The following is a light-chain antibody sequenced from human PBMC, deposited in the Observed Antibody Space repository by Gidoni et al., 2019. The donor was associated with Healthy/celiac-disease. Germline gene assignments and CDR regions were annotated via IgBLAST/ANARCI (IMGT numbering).Light chain of an antibody. CDR2: DAS. Sequence: EIVLTQSPATLSLSPGERAPLSCSASQSVSSYLAWYQPKPGQAPRLLIYDASNRATGIPARFSGSGSGTDFTLTISSLEPEDFAVYYCQQRSNWLFTCGPXTKVDIK. J-gene: IGKJ3*01. CDR1: QSVSSY. V-gene: IGKV3-11*01. CDR3: QQRSNWLFT.